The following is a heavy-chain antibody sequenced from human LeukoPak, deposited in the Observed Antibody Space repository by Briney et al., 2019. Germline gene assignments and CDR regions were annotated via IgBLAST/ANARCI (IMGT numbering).Heavy chain of an antibody. J-gene: IGHJ5*02. V-gene: IGHV4-59*01. CDR3: ARSRWTDNWFDP. D-gene: IGHD4-23*01. CDR1: GGSISSYY. Sequence: SETLSLTCTVSGGSISSYYWSWIRQPPGKGLEWIGYIYYSGSTNYNPSLKSRVTISVDTSKNQFSLKLSSVTAADTAVCYCARSRWTDNWFDPWGQGTLVTVSS. CDR2: IYYSGST.